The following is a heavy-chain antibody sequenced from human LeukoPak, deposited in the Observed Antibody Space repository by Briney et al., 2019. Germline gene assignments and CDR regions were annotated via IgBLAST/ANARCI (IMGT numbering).Heavy chain of an antibody. CDR1: GDSVSSNSVS. D-gene: IGHD3-16*02. CDR3: ARDRSLGYFQH. J-gene: IGHJ1*01. CDR2: TQYRSKWNS. Sequence: SQTLSLTFAISGDSVSSNSVSWNWVRQSPSRGLEWLGRTQYRSKWNSDYAVSVKGRITINADTSKNQFSLQLDSVTPEDTAVYYCARDRSLGYFQHWGQGTLVTVSS. V-gene: IGHV6-1*01.